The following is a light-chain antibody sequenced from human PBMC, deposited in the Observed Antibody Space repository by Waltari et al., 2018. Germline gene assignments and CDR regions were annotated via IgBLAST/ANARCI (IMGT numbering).Light chain of an antibody. CDR1: SSDVGGYNY. Sequence: QSALTQPRSVSGSPGQSVTISCTGTSSDVGGYNYVSWYQPHPGKAPKLMIYDVSTRPSGVPDRFSGSKSGNTASLTISGLQAEDEADYYCCSYAGSYTLYVFGTGTKVTVL. J-gene: IGLJ1*01. V-gene: IGLV2-11*01. CDR3: CSYAGSYTLYV. CDR2: DVS.